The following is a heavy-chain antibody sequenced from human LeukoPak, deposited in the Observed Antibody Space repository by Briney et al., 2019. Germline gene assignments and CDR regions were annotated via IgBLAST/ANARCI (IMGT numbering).Heavy chain of an antibody. CDR2: ISAYNGNT. CDR3: ARVAHYPDYVYYYYYYYMDV. Sequence: ASVKVSCTASGYTFTSYGISWVRQAPGQGLEWMGWISAYNGNTNYAQKLQGRVTMTTDTSTSTAYMELRSLRSDDTAVYYCARVAHYPDYVYYYYYYYMDVWGKGTTVTISS. V-gene: IGHV1-18*01. CDR1: GYTFTSYG. D-gene: IGHD3-16*01. J-gene: IGHJ6*03.